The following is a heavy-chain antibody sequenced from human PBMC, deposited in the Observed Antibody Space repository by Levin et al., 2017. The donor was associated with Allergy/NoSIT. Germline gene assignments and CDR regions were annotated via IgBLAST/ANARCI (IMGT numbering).Heavy chain of an antibody. V-gene: IGHV1-18*01. CDR3: ARDHKYSSSSGCGY. CDR1: GYTFTRYG. J-gene: IGHJ4*02. D-gene: IGHD6-6*01. Sequence: ASVKVSCQASGYTFTRYGINWVRQAPGQGLEWMGWISPYNGNTNYAQKFQGRVTMTTDTSTSKVYMDLRSQRSDETGIYYCARDHKYSSSSGCGYWGQGTLVTVSS. CDR2: ISPYNGNT.